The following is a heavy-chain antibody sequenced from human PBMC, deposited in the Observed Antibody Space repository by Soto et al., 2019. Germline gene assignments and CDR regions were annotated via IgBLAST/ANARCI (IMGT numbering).Heavy chain of an antibody. CDR2: IYYSGST. J-gene: IGHJ4*02. CDR1: GGSISSSSYY. Sequence: SETLSLTCTVSGGSISSSSYYWGWIRQPPGKGLEWIGSIYYSGSTYYNPSLKSRVTISVDTSKNQFSLKLSSVTAADTAVYYCARLYYDFWSGYPRDLANYFDYWGQGTLVTVSS. D-gene: IGHD3-3*01. V-gene: IGHV4-39*01. CDR3: ARLYYDFWSGYPRDLANYFDY.